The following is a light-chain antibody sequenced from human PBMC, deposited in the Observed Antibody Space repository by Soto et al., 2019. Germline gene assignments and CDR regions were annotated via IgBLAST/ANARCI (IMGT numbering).Light chain of an antibody. J-gene: IGKJ5*01. CDR2: AAS. V-gene: IGKV1-39*01. Sequence: DIQMTHSPSSLSASVGDRVTITCRASQSISSHLNWYQQKPGKAPNXLVYAASSLQSGVPSRFTGSGSGTDLTITISSLQPEDFETYVCQQSYTTPITFGQGTRLEIK. CDR3: QQSYTTPIT. CDR1: QSISSH.